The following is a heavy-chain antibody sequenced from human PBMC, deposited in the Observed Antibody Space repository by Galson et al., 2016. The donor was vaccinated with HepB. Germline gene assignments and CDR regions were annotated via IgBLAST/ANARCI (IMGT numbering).Heavy chain of an antibody. CDR2: MSAHSGDT. CDR3: ARRLGYYGSGSLGWIGWFDP. D-gene: IGHD3-10*01. V-gene: IGHV1-8*01. CDR1: GYTFTSYD. J-gene: IGHJ5*02. Sequence: SVKVSCKASGYTFTSYDIIWLRQAAGQGLEWIGWMSAHSGDTGYAQKFQGRVSMTRDTSISTAYMDLRSLRSDDTAVYYCARRLGYYGSGSLGWIGWFDPWGQGTLVIVSS.